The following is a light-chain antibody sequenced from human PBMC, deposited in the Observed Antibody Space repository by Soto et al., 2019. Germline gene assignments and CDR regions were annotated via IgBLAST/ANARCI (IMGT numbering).Light chain of an antibody. CDR2: AAY. CDR3: QQYDNYPLT. V-gene: IGKV1-33*01. Sequence: DIQMTQSPSSLSASVGDRVTITCRARQVISKFLNWYQLKPWKAPKLLIFAAYVLETGVTSRLSGHRSGTDFYFSISSLQPEDIVTVDGQQYDNYPLTFGGGTQVEIK. CDR1: QVISKF. J-gene: IGKJ4*01.